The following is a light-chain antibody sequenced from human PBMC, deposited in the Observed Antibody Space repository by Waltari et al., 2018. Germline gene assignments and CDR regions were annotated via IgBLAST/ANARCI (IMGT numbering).Light chain of an antibody. CDR1: QGVSSN. CDR3: QQYNNWPFT. CDR2: GAS. J-gene: IGKJ3*01. Sequence: EIVMTQSPATLSVSPGERATLSCRASQGVSSNLAWYQQKPGQAPRPLLDGASTRATGIPARFSGSGSGTEFTLTISSLQSEDFAVYYCQQYNNWPFTFGPGTKVDIK. V-gene: IGKV3-15*01.